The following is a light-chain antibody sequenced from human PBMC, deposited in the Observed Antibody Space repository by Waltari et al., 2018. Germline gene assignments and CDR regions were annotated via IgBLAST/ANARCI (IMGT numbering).Light chain of an antibody. CDR3: QQRSNWPLT. V-gene: IGKV3-11*01. J-gene: IGKJ4*01. CDR2: GAS. Sequence: EIVLTQSPDTLSLSPGERATLSGRASQSVRSYLAWYQQKRGQAPRLLISGASNRATGIPARFSGSGSGTDFTLTISTLEPEDFAVYYCQQRSNWPLTFGGGTKVEIK. CDR1: QSVRSY.